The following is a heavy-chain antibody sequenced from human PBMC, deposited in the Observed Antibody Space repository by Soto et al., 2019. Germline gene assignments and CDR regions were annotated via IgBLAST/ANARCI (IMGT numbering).Heavy chain of an antibody. CDR2: TSGGGDVA. CDR1: GFTFINYA. Sequence: EVQLVESGGGLIQPGGSLRLSCTASGFTFINYATNWVRQAPGKGLEWVSGTSGGGDVAFYADSVKGRFAISRDNSKNTLYLRMNSLRAEDTALYYCVKKSIGTETNPVYWSFDLWGRGTLVTVSS. CDR3: VKKSIGTETNPVYWSFDL. V-gene: IGHV3-23*04. D-gene: IGHD4-17*01. J-gene: IGHJ2*01.